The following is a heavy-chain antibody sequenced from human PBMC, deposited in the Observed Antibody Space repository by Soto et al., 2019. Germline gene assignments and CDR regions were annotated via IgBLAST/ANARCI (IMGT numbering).Heavy chain of an antibody. CDR1: GFTFSDAW. D-gene: IGHD1-1*01. CDR3: TTGMGYNPGFDY. Sequence: KPGGSLRLSCAASGFTFSDAWINWVRQAPGKGLEWVGRIKSKTDGGTTDYAAPVKGGFTISRDDSKNTLYLQMNSLKTEDTAVYYCTTGMGYNPGFDYWGQGTLVTVSS. V-gene: IGHV3-15*07. J-gene: IGHJ4*02. CDR2: IKSKTDGGTT.